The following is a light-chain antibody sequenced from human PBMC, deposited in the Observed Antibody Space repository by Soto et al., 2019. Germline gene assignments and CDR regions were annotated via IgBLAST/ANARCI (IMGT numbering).Light chain of an antibody. CDR3: SSYTTSSTYV. Sequence: QSVLTQPASVSGSPGQSITISCTGTSSDVGGYNYVSWYQHHPGKAPKLMIYDVSNRPSGVSSRFSGSKSGNTASLTISGLQAEDEADYYCSSYTTSSTYVFATGTKVTVL. V-gene: IGLV2-14*03. J-gene: IGLJ1*01. CDR2: DVS. CDR1: SSDVGGYNY.